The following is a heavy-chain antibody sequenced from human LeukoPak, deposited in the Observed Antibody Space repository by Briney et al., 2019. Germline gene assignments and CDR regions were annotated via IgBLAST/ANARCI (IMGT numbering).Heavy chain of an antibody. V-gene: IGHV3-7*01. CDR1: GFTFSSYW. CDR2: IKQDGSEK. D-gene: IGHD4-17*01. CDR3: ARVWGPDYGDYDSFWDV. J-gene: IGHJ6*03. Sequence: PGGSLRLSCAASGFTFSSYWMSWVRQAPGKGLEWVANIKQDGSEKYYVDSVKGRFTISRDNAKNSLYLQMNSLRAEDTAVYYCARVWGPDYGDYDSFWDVWGKGTTVTISS.